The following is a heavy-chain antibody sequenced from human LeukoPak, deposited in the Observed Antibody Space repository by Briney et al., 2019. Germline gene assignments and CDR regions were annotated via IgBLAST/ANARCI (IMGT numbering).Heavy chain of an antibody. CDR2: IKGDGSTT. CDR3: ARGHSDPYYRAFDI. CDR1: GFTFSSYA. D-gene: IGHD1-26*01. J-gene: IGHJ3*02. V-gene: IGHV3-74*01. Sequence: PGGSLRLSCAASGFTFSSYAKSWVRQAPGKGLEWVSQIKGDGSTTTYADSVKGRFTISRDNAKNTLYLQMNSLGAEDMAVYYCARGHSDPYYRAFDIWGQGTLVTVSS.